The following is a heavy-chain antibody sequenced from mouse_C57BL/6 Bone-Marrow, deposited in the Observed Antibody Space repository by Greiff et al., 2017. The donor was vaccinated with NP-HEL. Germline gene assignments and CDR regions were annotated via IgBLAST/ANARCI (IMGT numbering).Heavy chain of an antibody. D-gene: IGHD2-3*01. J-gene: IGHJ3*01. CDR3: AGGYYPFAY. V-gene: IGHV1-63*01. Sequence: QVQLQQSGAELVRPGTSVKMSCKASGYSFTNYWIGWAKQRPGQGLEWIGDIYPGGGYTNYNEKFKGKATLTANKSSSTTYMKFSSLASEEYACSYCAGGYYPFAYCGQGTLVTVSA. CDR2: IYPGGGYT. CDR1: GYSFTNYW.